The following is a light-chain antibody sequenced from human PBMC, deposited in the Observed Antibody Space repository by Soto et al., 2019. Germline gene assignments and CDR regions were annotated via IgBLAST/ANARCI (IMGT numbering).Light chain of an antibody. CDR1: QSLLYSNGYNY. J-gene: IGKJ3*01. Sequence: DVVMTQSPLSLPVTPGEPASISCRSSQSLLYSNGYNYVDWYLQKPGQSPQLLIYLGSNRASGVPDRFSGSGSGTDFTLKISRVEPEDVGVYYCMQARHIPFTFGPGTKVHIK. CDR2: LGS. V-gene: IGKV2-28*01. CDR3: MQARHIPFT.